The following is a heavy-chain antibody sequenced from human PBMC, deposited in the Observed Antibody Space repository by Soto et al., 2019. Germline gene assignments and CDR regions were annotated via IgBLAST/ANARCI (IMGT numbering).Heavy chain of an antibody. CDR2: IIPILGIA. Sequence: SVKVSCKASGGTFGSYTISWVRQAPGQGLEWMGRIIPILGIANYAQKFQGRVTITAVKSTSTAYMELSSLRSEDTAVYYCARGRCSSTSCYPPPLNYYYYMDVWGKGTTVTVSS. J-gene: IGHJ6*03. D-gene: IGHD2-2*01. CDR3: ARGRCSSTSCYPPPLNYYYYMDV. CDR1: GGTFGSYT. V-gene: IGHV1-69*02.